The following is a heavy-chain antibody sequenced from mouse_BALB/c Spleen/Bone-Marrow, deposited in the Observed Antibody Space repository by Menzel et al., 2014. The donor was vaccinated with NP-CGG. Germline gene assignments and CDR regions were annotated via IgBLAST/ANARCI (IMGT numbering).Heavy chain of an antibody. V-gene: IGHV2-9*02. CDR2: IWAGGST. Sequence: SKNLSITCTVSGFSLTNYGVHWVRQPPGKGLEWLGVIWAGGSTNYNSALMSRLSISKDNSKSQVFLKMNSLQTDDTAMYYCARVTSSAVGAMDYWGQGTSVTVSS. D-gene: IGHD3-2*02. CDR3: ARVTSSAVGAMDY. CDR1: GFSLTNYG. J-gene: IGHJ4*01.